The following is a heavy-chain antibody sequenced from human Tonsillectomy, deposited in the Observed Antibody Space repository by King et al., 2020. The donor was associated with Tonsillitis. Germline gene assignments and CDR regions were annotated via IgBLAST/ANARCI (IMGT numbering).Heavy chain of an antibody. D-gene: IGHD1-20*01. CDR2: IKSKTDGATT. CDR1: GFTFSNAW. V-gene: IGHV3-15*01. CDR3: TWNNWNDEGDY. Sequence: VQLVESGGGLVKPGGSLRLSCAASGFTFSNAWMSWVRQGPGKGLEWVGRIKSKTDGATTDYAAPVKGRFTISRDDSKNMLFLQMNSLKTEDTAVYYCTWNNWNDEGDYWGQGTLVTVSP. J-gene: IGHJ4*02.